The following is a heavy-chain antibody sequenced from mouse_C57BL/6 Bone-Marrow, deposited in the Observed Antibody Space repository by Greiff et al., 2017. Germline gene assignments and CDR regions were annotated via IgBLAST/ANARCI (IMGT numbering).Heavy chain of an antibody. D-gene: IGHD1-1*01. J-gene: IGHJ1*03. CDR1: GYTFTSYW. V-gene: IGHV1-55*01. CDR3: ARKITTVVASGDFDV. Sequence: QVQLQQPGAELVKPGASVKMSCKASGYTFTSYWITWVKQRPGQGLEWIGDIYPGSGSTNYNEKFKSKATLTVDTSSSTAYMQLSSLTSEDSAVYYCARKITTVVASGDFDVWGTGTTVTVSS. CDR2: IYPGSGST.